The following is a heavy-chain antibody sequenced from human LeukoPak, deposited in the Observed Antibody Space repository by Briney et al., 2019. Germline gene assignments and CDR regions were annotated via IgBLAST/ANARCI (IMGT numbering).Heavy chain of an antibody. CDR1: GFTFSSYW. Sequence: GGSLRLSCAASGFTFSSYWMHWVRQAPGKGLVWVSRINSDGSSTSYADSVKGRFTISRDNAKNTLYLQMNSLRAEDTAVYYCVRGPPPAAMEEGVGWFDPWGQGTLVTVSS. V-gene: IGHV3-74*01. D-gene: IGHD2-2*01. CDR3: VRGPPPAAMEEGVGWFDP. J-gene: IGHJ5*02. CDR2: INSDGSST.